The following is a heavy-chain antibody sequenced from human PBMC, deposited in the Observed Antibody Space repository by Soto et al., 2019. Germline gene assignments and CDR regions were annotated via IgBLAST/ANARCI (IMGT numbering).Heavy chain of an antibody. CDR3: AAVGLSEPDIVVVPAAMGVDY. J-gene: IGHJ4*02. CDR1: GFTFTSSA. Sequence: ASVKVSCKASGFTFTSSAVQWVRQARGQRLEWIGWIVVGSGNTNYAQKFQERVTITRDMSTSTAYMELSSLRSEDTAVYYCAAVGLSEPDIVVVPAAMGVDYWGQGTLVT. V-gene: IGHV1-58*01. CDR2: IVVGSGNT. D-gene: IGHD2-2*01.